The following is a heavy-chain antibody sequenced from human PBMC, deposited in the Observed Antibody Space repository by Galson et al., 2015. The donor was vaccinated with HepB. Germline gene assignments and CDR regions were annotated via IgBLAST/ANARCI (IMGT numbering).Heavy chain of an antibody. CDR1: GFTFSSYG. Sequence: SLRLSCAASGFTFSSYGMHWVRQAPGKGLEWVAFIRYDGSNKYYADSVKGRFTISRDNSKNTLYLQMNSLRAEDTAVYYCAKRRITMVRGGDYYFDYWGQGTLVTVSS. J-gene: IGHJ4*02. D-gene: IGHD3-10*01. V-gene: IGHV3-30*02. CDR3: AKRRITMVRGGDYYFDY. CDR2: IRYDGSNK.